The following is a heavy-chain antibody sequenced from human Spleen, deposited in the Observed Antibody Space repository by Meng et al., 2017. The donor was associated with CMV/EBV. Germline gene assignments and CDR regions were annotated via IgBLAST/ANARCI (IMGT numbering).Heavy chain of an antibody. CDR3: ARELTWDVAPPDY. Sequence: YAQKLQGRVTMTTDTSTSTAYMELRSLRSDDTAVYYCARELTWDVAPPDYWGQGTLVTVSS. D-gene: IGHD3-9*01. J-gene: IGHJ4*02. V-gene: IGHV1-18*01.